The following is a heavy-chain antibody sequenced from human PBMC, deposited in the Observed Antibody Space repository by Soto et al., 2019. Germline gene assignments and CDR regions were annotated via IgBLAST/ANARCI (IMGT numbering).Heavy chain of an antibody. Sequence: SQTLSLTCAISGDSVSSNSAAWNWIRQSPSRGLEWLGRTYYRSKWYNDYAVSVKSRITINPDTSKNQFSLQLNSVTPEDTAVYYCARDRIAAAGMGYYYYYGMDVWGQGTTVTVS. J-gene: IGHJ6*02. CDR1: GDSVSSNSAA. V-gene: IGHV6-1*01. D-gene: IGHD6-13*01. CDR3: ARDRIAAAGMGYYYYYGMDV. CDR2: TYYRSKWYN.